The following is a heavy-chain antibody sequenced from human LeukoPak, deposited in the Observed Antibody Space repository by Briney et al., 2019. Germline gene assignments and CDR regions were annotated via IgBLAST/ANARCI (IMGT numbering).Heavy chain of an antibody. CDR2: IYYSGST. V-gene: IGHV4-59*01. CDR1: GGSISSYY. D-gene: IGHD3-3*01. Sequence: SETLSLTCTVSGGSISSYYWSWIRQPPGKGLEWIGFIYYSGSTNYNPSLKSRVTISVDTSKNQFSLKLSSVTAADTAVYYCARGSGHYYDFWSGLKNNWFDPWGQGTLVTVSS. CDR3: ARGSGHYYDFWSGLKNNWFDP. J-gene: IGHJ5*02.